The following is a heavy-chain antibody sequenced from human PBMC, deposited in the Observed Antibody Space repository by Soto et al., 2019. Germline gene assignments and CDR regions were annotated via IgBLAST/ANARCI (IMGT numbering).Heavy chain of an antibody. D-gene: IGHD6-13*01. V-gene: IGHV3-21*01. CDR3: ARDPSRDSSSWFPPLYYYGMDV. CDR1: GFTFSSYS. CDR2: ISSSSSYI. Sequence: GGSLRLSCAASGFTFSSYSMNWVRQAPGKGLEWVSSISSSSSYIYYADSVKGRFTISRDNAKNSLYLQMNSLRAEDTAVYYCARDPSRDSSSWFPPLYYYGMDVWGQGTTVTVSS. J-gene: IGHJ6*02.